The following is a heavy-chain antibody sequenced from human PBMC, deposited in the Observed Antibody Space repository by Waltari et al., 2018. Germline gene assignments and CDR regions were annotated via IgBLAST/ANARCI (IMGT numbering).Heavy chain of an antibody. D-gene: IGHD6-13*01. J-gene: IGHJ4*02. Sequence: EVQLVESGGGLVQPGGSLRLSCAASGFTFSNNWMTWVRQAPGKGREWVAHRNQDGSEKYAVESVKGRFTISRDNAKNSLYLQLNSLRADDTAVYYCTRGGDDSSWYWRNWGQGTLVTVAS. CDR1: GFTFSNNW. V-gene: IGHV3-7*01. CDR3: TRGGDDSSWYWRN. CDR2: RNQDGSEK.